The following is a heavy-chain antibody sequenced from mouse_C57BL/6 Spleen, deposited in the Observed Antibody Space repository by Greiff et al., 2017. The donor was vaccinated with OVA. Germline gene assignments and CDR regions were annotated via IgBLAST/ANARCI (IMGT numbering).Heavy chain of an antibody. CDR1: GFSLTSYG. J-gene: IGHJ3*01. CDR3: ARGGGLWFAY. V-gene: IGHV2-2*01. CDR2: IWSGGST. Sequence: VQLQESGPGLVQPSQSLSITCTVSGFSLTSYGVHWVRQSPGKGLEWLGVIWSGGSTDYNAAFISRLSISKDNSKSQVFFKMNSLQADDTAIYYCARGGGLWFAYWGQGTLVTVSA.